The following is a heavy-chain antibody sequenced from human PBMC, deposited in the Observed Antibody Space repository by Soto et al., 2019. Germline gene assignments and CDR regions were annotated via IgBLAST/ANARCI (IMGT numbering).Heavy chain of an antibody. CDR3: ASSDIVGATTGMDV. CDR2: IYHSGGT. J-gene: IGHJ6*02. V-gene: IGHV4-4*02. Sequence: PSETLSLTCAVSGGSISSSNWWSWVRQPPGKGLEWIGEIYHSGGTNYNPSLKSRVTISVDKSKNQFSLKLSSVTAADTAVYYCASSDIVGATTGMDVWGQGTTVTVSS. D-gene: IGHD1-26*01. CDR1: GGSISSSNW.